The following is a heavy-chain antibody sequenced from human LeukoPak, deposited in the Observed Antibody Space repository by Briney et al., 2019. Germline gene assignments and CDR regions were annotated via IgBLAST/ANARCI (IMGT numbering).Heavy chain of an antibody. CDR1: GFTFSSYA. D-gene: IGHD4-11*01. Sequence: GGSLRLSCAASGFTFSSYAMHWVRQAPGKGLEWVAVISYDGSNKYYADSVKGRFTISRDNSKNTLYLQMNSLRAEDTAVYYCAGTRLTTQAYYYGMDVWGKGTTVTVSS. J-gene: IGHJ6*04. CDR3: AGTRLTTQAYYYGMDV. CDR2: ISYDGSNK. V-gene: IGHV3-30*04.